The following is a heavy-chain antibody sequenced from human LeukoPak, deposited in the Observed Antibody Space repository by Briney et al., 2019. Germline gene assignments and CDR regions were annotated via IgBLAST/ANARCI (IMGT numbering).Heavy chain of an antibody. V-gene: IGHV3-21*01. CDR1: GFTVSSNY. Sequence: PGGSLRLSCAASGFTVSSNYMNWVRQAPGKGLEWVSSISSSSSYIYYADSVKGRFTISRDNAKNSLYLQMNSLRAEDTAVYYCARDVSGWLHLFDYWGQGTLVTVSS. J-gene: IGHJ4*02. CDR3: ARDVSGWLHLFDY. D-gene: IGHD5-24*01. CDR2: ISSSSSYI.